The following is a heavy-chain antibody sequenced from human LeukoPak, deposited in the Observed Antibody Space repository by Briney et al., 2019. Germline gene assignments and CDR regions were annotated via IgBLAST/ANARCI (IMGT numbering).Heavy chain of an antibody. Sequence: GGSLRLSCAASGLTFTSYGMQWVRQAPGKGLEWVAFIRYDGSNKYYADSVKGRFTISRDNSKNTLYLQMNSLRAEDTAVYYCANGIGRRGLVPHWFDPWGQGTLVTVSS. V-gene: IGHV3-30*02. CDR2: IRYDGSNK. CDR1: GLTFTSYG. CDR3: ANGIGRRGLVPHWFDP. J-gene: IGHJ5*02. D-gene: IGHD2-2*01.